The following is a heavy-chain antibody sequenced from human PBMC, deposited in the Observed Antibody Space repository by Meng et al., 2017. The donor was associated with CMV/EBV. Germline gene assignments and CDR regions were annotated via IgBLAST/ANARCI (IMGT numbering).Heavy chain of an antibody. CDR1: GGSVSSGSYD. CDR3: ARDPRRDEIGC. Sequence: SETLSLTCTVSGGSVSSGSYDWSWIRQPPGKGLEWIGDIYYSGSTNYNPSLKSRVTISVDTSKNQFSLKLSSVTAADTAVYYCARDPRRDEIGCWGQGTLVTVSS. CDR2: IYYSGST. J-gene: IGHJ4*02. D-gene: IGHD2-21*01. V-gene: IGHV4-61*01.